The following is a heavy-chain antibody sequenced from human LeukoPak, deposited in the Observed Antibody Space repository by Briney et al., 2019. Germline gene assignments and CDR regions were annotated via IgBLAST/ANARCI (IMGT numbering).Heavy chain of an antibody. V-gene: IGHV4-61*05. Sequence: SETLSLTCTVSGGSISNRSYYWGWIRQPPGKGLEWIGYISYSGSTDYNPSLRGRVTMSLDRPRNQFSLKLYSVSAADTAVYYCAAWQTIIFDYWGQGSLVTVSS. CDR3: AAWQTIIFDY. D-gene: IGHD5-24*01. CDR2: ISYSGST. J-gene: IGHJ4*02. CDR1: GGSISNRSYY.